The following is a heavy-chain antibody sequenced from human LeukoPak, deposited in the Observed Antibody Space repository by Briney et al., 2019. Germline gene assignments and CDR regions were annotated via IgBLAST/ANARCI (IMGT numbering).Heavy chain of an antibody. J-gene: IGHJ5*02. CDR3: GREGGISVAGTPWFDP. D-gene: IGHD6-19*01. V-gene: IGHV5-51*04. CDR2: IYPDDSDT. Sequence: GESLKISCKGSGYSFTNYWIGWVRQMPGKGLEWMGIIYPDDSDTRYSPSFQGQVTISADKPISTAYLQWSSLKSSDTAMYYCGREGGISVAGTPWFDPWGRGALVTV. CDR1: GYSFTNYW.